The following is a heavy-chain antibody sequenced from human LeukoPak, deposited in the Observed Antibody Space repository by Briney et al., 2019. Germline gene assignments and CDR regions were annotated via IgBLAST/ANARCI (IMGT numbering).Heavy chain of an antibody. V-gene: IGHV4-59*01. J-gene: IGHJ3*02. D-gene: IGHD3-10*01. CDR2: MYYSGST. Sequence: SETLSLTCTVSGGSISSYQWSWIRQPPGKGLEWIGYMYYSGSTNYNPSLKSRVTMSVDTSKNQFSLKLSSVTAADTAVYFCARVVRSSEGSGSYLNAFDIWGQGTMVTVSS. CDR3: ARVVRSSEGSGSYLNAFDI. CDR1: GGSISSYQ.